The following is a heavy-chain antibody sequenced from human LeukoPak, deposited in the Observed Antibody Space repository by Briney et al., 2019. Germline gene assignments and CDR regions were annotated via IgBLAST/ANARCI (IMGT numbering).Heavy chain of an antibody. Sequence: PSETLSLTCTVSGDSTNNFHWSWIRQPPGKGLEWIGHIFHSGGSKYNPSLKSRATISTDSSENVLSLELTSVTAADTAVYYCARLLPSALYHGMDVWGQGITVTASS. J-gene: IGHJ6*02. CDR3: ARLLPSALYHGMDV. V-gene: IGHV4-59*01. CDR2: IFHSGGS. D-gene: IGHD3-16*02. CDR1: GDSTNNFH.